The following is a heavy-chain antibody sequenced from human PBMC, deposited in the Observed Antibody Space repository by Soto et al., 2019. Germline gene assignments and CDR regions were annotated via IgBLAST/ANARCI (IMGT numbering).Heavy chain of an antibody. CDR1: GFTFSSYA. D-gene: IGHD3-22*01. CDR2: ISGSGGRT. CDR3: ASGGYWVYYGMDV. Sequence: GGSLRLSCAASGFTFSSYAMSWVRQAPGKGLEWVSAISGSGGRTYYADSVKGRFTISRDNSKDTLYLQMNSLSAEDTAVYYCASGGYWVYYGMDVWGQGTTVTVSS. J-gene: IGHJ6*02. V-gene: IGHV3-23*01.